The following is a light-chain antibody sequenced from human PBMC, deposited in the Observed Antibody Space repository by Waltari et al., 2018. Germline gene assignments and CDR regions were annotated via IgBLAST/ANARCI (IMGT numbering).Light chain of an antibody. Sequence: SYVVTQPPSVSVAPGQTARISCGGTDFGSKPVHWYQQKPGQAPELVVFDDRFRPSGIPGRFSGSNSGNTATLTINRVEAGDEADYYCQVWDSRSDHVVFGGGTKLTLL. CDR1: DFGSKP. J-gene: IGLJ3*02. V-gene: IGLV3-21*02. CDR3: QVWDSRSDHVV. CDR2: DDR.